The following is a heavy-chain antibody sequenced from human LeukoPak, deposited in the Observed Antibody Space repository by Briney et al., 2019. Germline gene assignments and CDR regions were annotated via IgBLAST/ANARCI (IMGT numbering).Heavy chain of an antibody. D-gene: IGHD1-26*01. J-gene: IGHJ4*02. V-gene: IGHV3-33*01. CDR3: AREVVGATFGGFDY. Sequence: GGSLRLSCAASGFTFSSYGMHWVRQASGKGLEWVAVIWYGGSNKYYADSVKGRFTISRDNSKNTLYLQMNSLGAEDTAVYYCAREVVGATFGGFDYWGQGTLVTVSS. CDR2: IWYGGSNK. CDR1: GFTFSSYG.